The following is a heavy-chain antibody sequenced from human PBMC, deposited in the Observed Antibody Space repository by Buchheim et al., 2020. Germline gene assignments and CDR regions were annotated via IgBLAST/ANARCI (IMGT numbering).Heavy chain of an antibody. V-gene: IGHV3-30*18. J-gene: IGHJ4*02. Sequence: QVQLVESGGGVVQPGRSLRLSCAASGFTFSSYGMHWVRQAPGKGLEWVAVISYDGSNKYYADSVKGRFTISRDNSKNKLYLQMNSLRAEDTAVYYCAKVGPGRWLQLGHLDYWGQGTL. CDR2: ISYDGSNK. CDR1: GFTFSSYG. D-gene: IGHD5-24*01. CDR3: AKVGPGRWLQLGHLDY.